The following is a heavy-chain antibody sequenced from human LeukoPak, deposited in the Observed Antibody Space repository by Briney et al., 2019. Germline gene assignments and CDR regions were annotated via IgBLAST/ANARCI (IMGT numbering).Heavy chain of an antibody. D-gene: IGHD5-12*01. CDR1: GYTFTNYD. J-gene: IGHJ5*02. V-gene: IGHV1-8*01. Sequence: ASVKVSCKASGYTFTNYDINWVRQATGQGLEWMGWMNPNSGNTRFAQKFQGRVTMTRSTSISTAYMELSSLRSDDTAVYYCARDGSEWLRLFWFDPWGQGTLVTVSS. CDR3: ARDGSEWLRLFWFDP. CDR2: MNPNSGNT.